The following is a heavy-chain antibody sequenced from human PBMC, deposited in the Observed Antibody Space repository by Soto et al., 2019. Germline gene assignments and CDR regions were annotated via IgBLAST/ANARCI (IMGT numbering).Heavy chain of an antibody. D-gene: IGHD5-12*01. J-gene: IGHJ6*02. V-gene: IGHV3-74*01. Sequence: GGSLRLSCAASGFTFSSYWMHWVRQAPGKGLVWVSRINSDGSSTSYADSVKGRFTISRDNAKNTLYLQMNSLRAEDTAVYYCARVETYSGSPPYNYYYYYGMDVWGQGTTVTVSS. CDR3: ARVETYSGSPPYNYYYYYGMDV. CDR1: GFTFSSYW. CDR2: INSDGSST.